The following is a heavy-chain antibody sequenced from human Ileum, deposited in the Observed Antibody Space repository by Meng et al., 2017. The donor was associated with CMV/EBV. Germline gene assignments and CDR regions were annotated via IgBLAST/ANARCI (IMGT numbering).Heavy chain of an antibody. J-gene: IGHJ4*02. Sequence: LTCAVSGDSVSSINWWSWVRQPPGKGLEWIGEIHHTGSTSYTPSLKSRVTLSVDKSKNQFSLKMSSVTAADTAVYYCARAGNHRVGDYWGQGTLVTVSS. CDR2: IHHTGST. CDR1: GDSVSSINW. CDR3: ARAGNHRVGDY. V-gene: IGHV4-4*02. D-gene: IGHD1-14*01.